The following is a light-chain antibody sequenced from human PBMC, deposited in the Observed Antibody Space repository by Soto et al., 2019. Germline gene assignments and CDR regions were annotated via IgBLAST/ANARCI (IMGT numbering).Light chain of an antibody. CDR1: QSIRTY. V-gene: IGKV1-39*01. Sequence: DIQMTQSPSSLSASVGDRVTITCRASQSIRTYLNWYQEKPGRAPNLLIYAASSLQSGVPSKFSGDGSGTEFTLTISSLQPEDFATYYCQQTYSRPLTFGGGTKVEI. J-gene: IGKJ4*01. CDR2: AAS. CDR3: QQTYSRPLT.